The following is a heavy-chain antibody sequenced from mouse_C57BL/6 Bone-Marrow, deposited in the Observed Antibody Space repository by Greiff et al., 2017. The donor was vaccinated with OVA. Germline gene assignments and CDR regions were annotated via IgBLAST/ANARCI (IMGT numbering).Heavy chain of an antibody. V-gene: IGHV1-81*01. J-gene: IGHJ3*01. D-gene: IGHD2-14*01. Sequence: VQLQQSGAELARPGASVKLSCKASGYTFTSYGISWVKQRPGQGLEWIGEIYPRSGYTNYNEKFKGKATLTADKSSSTAYMELRSLTSEDSAVYYCARRAYYYWCSGFWYWGQGALVTV. CDR1: GYTFTSYG. CDR2: IYPRSGYT. CDR3: ARRAYYYWCSGFWY.